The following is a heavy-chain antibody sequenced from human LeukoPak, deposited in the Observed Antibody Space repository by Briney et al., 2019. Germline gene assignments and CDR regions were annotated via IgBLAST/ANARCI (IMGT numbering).Heavy chain of an antibody. CDR2: ISGSGGST. J-gene: IGHJ4*02. Sequence: GGSLRLSCAAPGFTFSSYAMSWVRQAPGKGLEWVSAISGSGGSTYYADSVKGRFTISRDNSKNTLYLQMNSLRAEDTAVYYCAKVWAAMVRGAIDYWGQGTLVTVSS. D-gene: IGHD3-10*01. CDR3: AKVWAAMVRGAIDY. V-gene: IGHV3-23*01. CDR1: GFTFSSYA.